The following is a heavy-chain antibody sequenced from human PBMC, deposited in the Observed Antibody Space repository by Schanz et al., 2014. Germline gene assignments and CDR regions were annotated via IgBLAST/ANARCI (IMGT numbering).Heavy chain of an antibody. CDR1: GFTFSSYA. V-gene: IGHV3-30*18. CDR2: MSYDGSIK. J-gene: IGHJ5*02. Sequence: QVQLVESGGGVVQFGRSLRLSCVASGFTFSSYAMSWVRQAPGKGLEWVAAMSYDGSIKYYGDSVKGRFTISRDNSRNALYLQMSSLRTEDTAVYYCAKAEYDILTDSYSRLDPWGQGTLVTVSS. CDR3: AKAEYDILTDSYSRLDP. D-gene: IGHD3-9*01.